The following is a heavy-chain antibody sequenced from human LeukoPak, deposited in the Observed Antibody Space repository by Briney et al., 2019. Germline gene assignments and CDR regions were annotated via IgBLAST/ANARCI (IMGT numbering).Heavy chain of an antibody. D-gene: IGHD1-26*01. V-gene: IGHV3-23*01. Sequence: GGSLRLTCAASGFTFGGYAMSWVRQAPGKGLEWVSTISGSGGVTYYPDSLRGRFTISRDNSKNSLHLQMDSLRAEDTAIYYCAKWPEGAPPKFHYWGQGTLVTVSS. CDR2: ISGSGGVT. J-gene: IGHJ4*02. CDR1: GFTFGGYA. CDR3: AKWPEGAPPKFHY.